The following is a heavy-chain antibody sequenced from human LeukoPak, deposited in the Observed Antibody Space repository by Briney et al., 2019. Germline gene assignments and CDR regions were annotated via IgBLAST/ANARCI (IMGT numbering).Heavy chain of an antibody. CDR2: IYYSGST. V-gene: IGHV4-30-4*08. D-gene: IGHD3-10*01. CDR1: GGSISSGGYY. J-gene: IGHJ4*02. CDR3: ARHTSYGHFDY. Sequence: SQTLSLTCTFSGGSISSGGYYWSWIRRHPGKGLEWIGYIYYSGSTYYNPSLKSRVTISVDTSKNQFSLKLTSVTAADTAVYYCARHTSYGHFDYWGQGTLVTVSS.